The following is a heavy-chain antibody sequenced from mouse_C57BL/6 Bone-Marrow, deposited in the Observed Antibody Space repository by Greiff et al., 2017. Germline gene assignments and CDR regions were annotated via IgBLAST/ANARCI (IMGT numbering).Heavy chain of an antibody. CDR3: ARDYGSSYEYFDV. V-gene: IGHV1-59*01. CDR1: GYTFTSYW. J-gene: IGHJ1*03. Sequence: VQLQQPGAELVRPGTSVKLSCKASGYTFTSYWMHWVKQRPGQGLEWIGVIDPSDSYTNYNQKFKGKATLTVDTSSSTAYMQLSSLTSEDSAVYSCARDYGSSYEYFDVWGTGTTVTVSS. D-gene: IGHD1-1*01. CDR2: IDPSDSYT.